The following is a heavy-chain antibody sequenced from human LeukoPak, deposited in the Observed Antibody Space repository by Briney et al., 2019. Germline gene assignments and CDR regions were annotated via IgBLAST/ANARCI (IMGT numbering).Heavy chain of an antibody. CDR1: GYTFTDYA. D-gene: IGHD3-22*01. J-gene: IGHJ4*02. Sequence: ASVKVSCKPSGYTFTDYAINWVRQAPGQGLEYMGWVNTNTGNPTYAQGFAGRFVFSLDTSVTTTYLQISSLKAEDTAVYFCTRGRDTTGYFVYWGQGTLVTVSS. CDR3: TRGRDTTGYFVY. CDR2: VNTNTGNP. V-gene: IGHV7-4-1*02.